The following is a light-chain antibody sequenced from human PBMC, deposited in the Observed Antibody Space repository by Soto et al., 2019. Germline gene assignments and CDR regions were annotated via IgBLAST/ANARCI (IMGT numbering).Light chain of an antibody. CDR1: QSVSGW. CDR2: DAS. Sequence: DVQMTQSTSTLSASVGDTVTVTCRASQSVSGWLAWYQQKPGEAPKLLIFDASRLESGVPSRFSGSGSGTDFTLTISSLQPEDFATYYCQQSYSFPITFAQGTRLE. J-gene: IGKJ5*01. V-gene: IGKV1-5*01. CDR3: QQSYSFPIT.